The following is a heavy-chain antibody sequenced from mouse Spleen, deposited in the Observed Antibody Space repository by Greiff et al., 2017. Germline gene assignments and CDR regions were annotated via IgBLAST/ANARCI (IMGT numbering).Heavy chain of an antibody. Sequence: VQLQQTGPELVKPGASVKISCKASGYSFTDYIMLWVKQSHGKSLEWIGNINPYYGSTSYNLKFKGKATLTVDKSSSTAYMQLNSLTSEDSAVYYCAREKLTGTYAMDYWGQGTSVTVSS. D-gene: IGHD4-1*01. CDR3: AREKLTGTYAMDY. V-gene: IGHV1-39*01. J-gene: IGHJ4*01. CDR1: GYSFTDYI. CDR2: INPYYGST.